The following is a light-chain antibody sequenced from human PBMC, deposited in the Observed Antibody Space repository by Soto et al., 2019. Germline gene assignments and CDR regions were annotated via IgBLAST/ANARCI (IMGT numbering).Light chain of an antibody. Sequence: EIVLTQSPGTLSLSPGERATLSCRASQSVSRSYLAGYQQKLGQAPRLLIYDASSRATGIPDRFSGSGSGTDFTLTISRLEPEDFAVYYCQQYDSAPQTFGQGTKVEIK. V-gene: IGKV3-20*01. CDR2: DAS. J-gene: IGKJ1*01. CDR1: QSVSRSY. CDR3: QQYDSAPQT.